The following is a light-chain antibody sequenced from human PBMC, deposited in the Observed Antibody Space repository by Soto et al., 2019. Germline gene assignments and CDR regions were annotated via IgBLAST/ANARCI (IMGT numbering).Light chain of an antibody. CDR2: AAS. CDR3: QQYSYFAT. CDR1: QSISSY. Sequence: DIQMTQSPSSLSASVGDRVTITCRASQSISSYLNWYQQKPGKAPKLLIYAASSLQSGVPSRFSGSGSGTEFTLTISSLQPDDSATYYCQQYSYFATFGQGTRVEVK. V-gene: IGKV1-39*01. J-gene: IGKJ1*01.